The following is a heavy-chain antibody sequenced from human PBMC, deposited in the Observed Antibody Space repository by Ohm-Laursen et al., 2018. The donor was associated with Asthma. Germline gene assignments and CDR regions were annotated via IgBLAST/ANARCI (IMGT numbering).Heavy chain of an antibody. CDR2: IYSGGST. CDR3: ASSGLYDSSGYYHHAPDY. D-gene: IGHD3-22*01. J-gene: IGHJ4*02. Sequence: SLRLSCAASGFTVSSNYMGWVRQAPGKGLEWVSVIYSGGSTYYADSVKGRFTISRDNSKNTLYLQMNSLRAEDTAAYYCASSGLYDSSGYYHHAPDYWGQGTLVTVSS. V-gene: IGHV3-53*01. CDR1: GFTVSSNY.